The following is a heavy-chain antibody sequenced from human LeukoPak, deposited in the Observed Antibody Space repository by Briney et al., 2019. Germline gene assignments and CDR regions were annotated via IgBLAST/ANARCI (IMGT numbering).Heavy chain of an antibody. CDR1: GGSISSNCYY. J-gene: IGHJ6*03. CDR2: IYYSGST. Sequence: SETLSLTCTVSGGSISSNCYYWGWIRQPPGMGLEWIGSIYYSGSTYYNPSLKSRVTISVDTSKNQFSLKLSSVAAADTAVYYCARHSGTFYYYYYMDVWGKGTSVTVPS. CDR3: ARHSGTFYYYYYMDV. D-gene: IGHD1-26*01. V-gene: IGHV4-39*07.